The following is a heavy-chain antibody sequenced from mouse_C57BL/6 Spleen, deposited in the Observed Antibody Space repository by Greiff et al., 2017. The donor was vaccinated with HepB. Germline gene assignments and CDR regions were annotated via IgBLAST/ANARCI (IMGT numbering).Heavy chain of an antibody. V-gene: IGHV1-80*01. J-gene: IGHJ4*01. Sequence: QVHVKQSGAELVKPGASVKISCKASGYAFSSYWMNWVKQRPGKGLEWIGQIYPGDGDTNYNGKFKGKATLTADKSSSTAYMQLSSLTSEDSAVYFCARSPSYSNYYAMDYWGQGTSVTVSS. D-gene: IGHD2-5*01. CDR3: ARSPSYSNYYAMDY. CDR2: IYPGDGDT. CDR1: GYAFSSYW.